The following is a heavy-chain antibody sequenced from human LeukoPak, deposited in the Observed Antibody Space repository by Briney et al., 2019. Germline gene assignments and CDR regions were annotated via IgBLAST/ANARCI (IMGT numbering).Heavy chain of an antibody. CDR1: GYTFTSYG. CDR2: ISAYSGDT. D-gene: IGHD6-13*01. Sequence: ASVKVSCKASGYTFTSYGISWVRQAPGQGLEWMGWISAYSGDTNYAQKFQGRATMTTDTSTSTAYMELRSLSSDDTAVYYCAIMRPENGAAPGDPLDYWGQGTLVTVSS. J-gene: IGHJ4*02. CDR3: AIMRPENGAAPGDPLDY. V-gene: IGHV1-18*01.